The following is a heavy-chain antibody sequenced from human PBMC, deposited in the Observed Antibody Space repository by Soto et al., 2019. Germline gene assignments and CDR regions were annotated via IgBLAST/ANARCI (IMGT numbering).Heavy chain of an antibody. CDR2: ISSSGSTI. CDR3: ARERSDYGDYGSYYYYGMDV. CDR1: GFTFSSYE. Sequence: GGSLRLSCAASGFTFSSYEMNWVRQAPGKGLEWVSYISSSGSTIYYADSVKGRFTISRDNAKNSLYLQMNSLRAEDTAVYYCARERSDYGDYGSYYYYGMDVWGHGTTVTVS. V-gene: IGHV3-48*03. D-gene: IGHD4-17*01. J-gene: IGHJ6*02.